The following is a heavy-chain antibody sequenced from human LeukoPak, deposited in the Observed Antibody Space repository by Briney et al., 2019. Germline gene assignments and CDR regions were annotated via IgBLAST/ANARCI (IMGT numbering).Heavy chain of an antibody. CDR2: IWYDGSNQ. Sequence: GRSLRLSCAASGFTFSNHGMHWVRQAPGKGLEWVAVIWYDGSNQYYADSVKGRFTISRDNSKNMVFLQMNSLRAEDTAVYYCARGVGYCSSTSCYVYNWFDPWGQGTLVTVSS. CDR3: ARGVGYCSSTSCYVYNWFDP. D-gene: IGHD2-2*01. CDR1: GFTFSNHG. V-gene: IGHV3-33*01. J-gene: IGHJ5*02.